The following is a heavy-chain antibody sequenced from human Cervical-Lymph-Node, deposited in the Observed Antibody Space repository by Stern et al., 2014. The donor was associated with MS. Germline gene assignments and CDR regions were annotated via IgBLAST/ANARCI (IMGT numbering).Heavy chain of an antibody. Sequence: QLVQSGAEVKKSGASVRISCKASGYIFSIYYLHWVRQVPGEGLEWLGIIKPATGGTTYAQKFQDRVTMTNDSSPSSLYLEMSNLVSEDTAVYFCARQNMIRGVTEFDFWGQGTLVTVSS. CDR2: IKPATGGT. CDR3: ARQNMIRGVTEFDF. V-gene: IGHV1-46*01. J-gene: IGHJ4*02. D-gene: IGHD3-10*01. CDR1: GYIFSIYY.